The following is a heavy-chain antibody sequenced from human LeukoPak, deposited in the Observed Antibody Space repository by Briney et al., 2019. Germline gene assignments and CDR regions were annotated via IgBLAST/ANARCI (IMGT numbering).Heavy chain of an antibody. Sequence: PSETLSLTCAVYGGSFSGYYWSWIRQPPGKGLEWIGEINHSGSTNYNPSLKSRVTISVDTSKNQFSLKLSSVTAADTAVYYCARGGGYYDSSGYRVSAFDIWGQGTMVTVFS. CDR1: GGSFSGYY. CDR2: INHSGST. D-gene: IGHD3-22*01. V-gene: IGHV4-34*01. J-gene: IGHJ3*02. CDR3: ARGGGYYDSSGYRVSAFDI.